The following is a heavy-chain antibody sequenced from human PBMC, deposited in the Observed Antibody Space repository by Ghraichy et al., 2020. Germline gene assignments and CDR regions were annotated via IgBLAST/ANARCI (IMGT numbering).Heavy chain of an antibody. CDR2: IFHSGST. V-gene: IGHV4-4*02. CDR1: GGSVSSSNW. CDR3: ATLYDILVVPSAIYLYAMDV. D-gene: IGHD2-2*01. J-gene: IGHJ6*02. Sequence: SQTLSLTCTVSGGSVSSSNWWSWVRQPPGKGLEWIGEIFHSGSTNYNPSLQSRVTISLDKSKNHFSLRLNSVTAADTAVYYCATLYDILVVPSAIYLYAMDVWGQGTTVTVSS.